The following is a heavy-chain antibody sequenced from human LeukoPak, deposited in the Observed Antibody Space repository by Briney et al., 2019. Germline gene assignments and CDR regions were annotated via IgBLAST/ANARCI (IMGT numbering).Heavy chain of an antibody. J-gene: IGHJ4*02. CDR1: GGSISSYY. V-gene: IGHV4-59*12. CDR2: IYYSGST. Sequence: PSETLSLTCTVSGGSISSYYWSWIRQPPGKGLEWIGYIYYSGSTNYNPSLKSRVTISVDKSKNQFSLKLSSVTAADTAVYYCASYIAALYYFDYWGQGTLVTVSS. D-gene: IGHD6-6*01. CDR3: ASYIAALYYFDY.